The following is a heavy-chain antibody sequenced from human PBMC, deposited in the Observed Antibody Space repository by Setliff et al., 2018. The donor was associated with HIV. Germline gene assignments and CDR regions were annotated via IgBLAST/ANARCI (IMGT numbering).Heavy chain of an antibody. CDR3: ARGVVHFPAPFDY. Sequence: ASVKVSCKASGYTFASYDINWVRQAPGHGLELMGRIHPNTGSTNYLQEFQGRVTITRDTSMSTVYMALTGLTSDDTAVYYCARGVVHFPAPFDYWGQGTLVTV. V-gene: IGHV1-2*06. J-gene: IGHJ4*02. D-gene: IGHD3-3*02. CDR2: IHPNTGST. CDR1: GYTFASYD.